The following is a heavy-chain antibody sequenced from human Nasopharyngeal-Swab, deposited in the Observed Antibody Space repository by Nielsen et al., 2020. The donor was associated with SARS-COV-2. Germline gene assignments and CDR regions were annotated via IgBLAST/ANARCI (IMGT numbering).Heavy chain of an antibody. CDR3: ARGKEGVVPAALGMVFYYYYYMDV. CDR1: GGSFSGYY. J-gene: IGHJ6*03. D-gene: IGHD2-2*01. CDR2: INHSGST. Sequence: SETLSLTCAVYGGSFSGYYWSWIRQPPGKGLEWIGEINHSGSTNYNPSLKSRVTISVDTSKNQFSLKLSSVTAADTAVYYCARGKEGVVPAALGMVFYYYYYMDVWGKGTTVTVS. V-gene: IGHV4-34*01.